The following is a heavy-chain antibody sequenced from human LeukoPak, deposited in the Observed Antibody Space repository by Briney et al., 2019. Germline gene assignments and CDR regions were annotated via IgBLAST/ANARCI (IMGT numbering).Heavy chain of an antibody. V-gene: IGHV3-30-3*01. CDR3: ARQTYYYDSSGYPYYYYGMDV. D-gene: IGHD3-22*01. CDR1: GFTFSSYA. Sequence: GGSLRLSCAASGFTFSSYAMHWVRQAPGKGLEWVAVISYDGSNKYYADSVKGRFTISRDNSKNTLYLQMNSLRAEDTAVYYCARQTYYYDSSGYPYYYYGMDVWGQGTTVTVSS. J-gene: IGHJ6*02. CDR2: ISYDGSNK.